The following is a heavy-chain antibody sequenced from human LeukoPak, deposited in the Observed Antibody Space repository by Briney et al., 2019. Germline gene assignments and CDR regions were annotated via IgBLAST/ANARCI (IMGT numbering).Heavy chain of an antibody. J-gene: IGHJ4*02. D-gene: IGHD3-3*01. CDR3: ARAYNDFWSGYYEGDY. V-gene: IGHV3-7*01. Sequence: GGSLRLSCAASGFTFSSYWMSWVRQAPGKGLEWVANIKQDGSEKYYVDSVKGRFTISRDNAKNSLYLQMNSLRAEDTAVYYCARAYNDFWSGYYEGDYWGQGTLVTVSS. CDR2: IKQDGSEK. CDR1: GFTFSSYW.